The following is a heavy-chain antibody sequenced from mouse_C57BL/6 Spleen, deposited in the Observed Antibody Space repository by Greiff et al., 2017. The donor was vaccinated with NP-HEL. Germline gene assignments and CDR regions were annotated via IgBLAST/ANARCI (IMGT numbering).Heavy chain of an antibody. V-gene: IGHV10-1*01. Sequence: EVQRVESGGGLVQPKGSLKLSCAASGFSFNTYAMNWVRQAPGKGLEWVARIRSKSNNYATYYADSVKDRFTISRDDSESMLYLQMNNLKTEDTAMYYCVRRIYYGYGYAMDYWGQGTSVTVSS. J-gene: IGHJ4*01. CDR1: GFSFNTYA. D-gene: IGHD2-2*01. CDR3: VRRIYYGYGYAMDY. CDR2: IRSKSNNYAT.